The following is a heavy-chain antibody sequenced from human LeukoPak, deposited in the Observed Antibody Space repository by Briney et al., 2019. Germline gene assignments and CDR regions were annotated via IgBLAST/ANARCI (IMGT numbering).Heavy chain of an antibody. CDR1: GFTFSSYT. J-gene: IGHJ5*01. CDR2: ISSGSGYI. V-gene: IGHV3-21*01. Sequence: GGSLRLSCAASGFTFSSYTMNWVRLAPGKGLKWVSSISSGSGYIQYADSVKGRFTISRDNAENSVFLQMRSLRVDDTALYYCVRGWFDFWGQGTPVTVSS. CDR3: VRGWFDF.